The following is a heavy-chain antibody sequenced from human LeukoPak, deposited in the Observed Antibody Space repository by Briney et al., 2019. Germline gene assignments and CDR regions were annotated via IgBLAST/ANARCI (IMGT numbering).Heavy chain of an antibody. CDR2: IYYSGRT. V-gene: IGHV4-39*07. D-gene: IGHD1-26*01. J-gene: IGHJ6*03. CDR3: ARGLLNYYYYYMDV. Sequence: SETLSLTCTVSGGSISSNSYYWGWIRQPPGKGLEWIGSIYYSGRTSYNPSLKSRVTISVDTSKNQFSLKLSSVTAADTAVYYCARGLLNYYYYYMDVWGKGTTVTVSS. CDR1: GGSISSNSYY.